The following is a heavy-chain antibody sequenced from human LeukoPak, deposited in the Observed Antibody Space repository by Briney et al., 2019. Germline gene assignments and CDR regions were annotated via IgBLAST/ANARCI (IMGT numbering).Heavy chain of an antibody. CDR2: IYYSGSS. CDR3: ARRGAGSGSYYDHFDY. CDR1: GGSVSSSSYY. J-gene: IGHJ4*02. V-gene: IGHV4-39*01. Sequence: SETLSLTCSVSGGSVSSSSYYWGWIRQPPEKGLEWIANIYYSGSSHYNPSLKSRVTISVDMSKNQFSLKLTSVTAADTAVYFCARRGAGSGSYYDHFDYWGQGTRLTVSS. D-gene: IGHD1-26*01.